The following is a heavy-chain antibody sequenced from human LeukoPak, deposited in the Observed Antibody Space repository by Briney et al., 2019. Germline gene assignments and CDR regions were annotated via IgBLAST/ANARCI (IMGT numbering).Heavy chain of an antibody. CDR2: ISSSSSYI. Sequence: PGGSLRLSCAASGFTFSSYSMNWVRQAPGKGLEWVSSISSSSSYIYYADSVKGRFTISRDNSKNMLYLQMNSLRPEDTATYYCAKDVVMMVYAFDSWGQGTLVTVSS. CDR3: AKDVVMMVYAFDS. D-gene: IGHD2-8*01. J-gene: IGHJ4*02. V-gene: IGHV3-21*01. CDR1: GFTFSSYS.